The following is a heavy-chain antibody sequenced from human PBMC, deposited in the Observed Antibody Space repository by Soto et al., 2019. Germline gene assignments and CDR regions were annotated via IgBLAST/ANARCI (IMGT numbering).Heavy chain of an antibody. CDR2: ISAYNGDT. CDR1: GYTFNTYG. D-gene: IGHD1-26*01. V-gene: IGHV1-18*04. CDR3: ASHPVSGSLHFDS. J-gene: IGHJ4*02. Sequence: SVKGSCKASGYTFNTYGVSWVRQAPGQGLEWMGRISAYNGDTNYAQKLQGRLTMTTDTSTRTAYMELRSLRSDDTAVYYCASHPVSGSLHFDSWGQGTLVTVSS.